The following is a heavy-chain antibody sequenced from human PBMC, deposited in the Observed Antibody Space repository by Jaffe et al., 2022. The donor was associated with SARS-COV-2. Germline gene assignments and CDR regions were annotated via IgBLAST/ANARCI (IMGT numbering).Heavy chain of an antibody. CDR1: AFTFSRYA. CDR2: IGGSGDST. J-gene: IGHJ5*02. CDR3: AKGMSGSAAYNWFDP. Sequence: EVQLLESGGGLVQPGGSLRLSCAASAFTFSRYAMSWVRQAPWKGLEWVSAIGGSGDSTFYADSVKGRFTISRDNSKNTLYLQMNSLRAEDTAVYYCAKGMSGSAAYNWFDPWGQGTLVTVSS. V-gene: IGHV3-23*01. D-gene: IGHD1-26*01.